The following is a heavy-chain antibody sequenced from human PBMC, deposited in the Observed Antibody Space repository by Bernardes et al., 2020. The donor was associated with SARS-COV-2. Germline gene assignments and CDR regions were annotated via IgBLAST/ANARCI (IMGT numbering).Heavy chain of an antibody. CDR1: GFTFSSYW. D-gene: IGHD4-17*01. CDR3: ARSPYGDLLTFDY. CDR2: IKQDGSEK. Sequence: GGSLRLSCAASGFTFSSYWMSWVRQAPGKGLEWVANIKQDGSEKYYVDSVKGRFTISRDNAKNSLYLQMNSLRAEDTAVYYCARSPYGDLLTFDYWGQGTLVTVSP. J-gene: IGHJ4*02. V-gene: IGHV3-7*04.